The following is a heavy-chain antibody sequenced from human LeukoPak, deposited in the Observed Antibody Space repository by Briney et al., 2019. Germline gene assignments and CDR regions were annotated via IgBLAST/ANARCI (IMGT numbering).Heavy chain of an antibody. J-gene: IGHJ4*02. V-gene: IGHV3-21*06. D-gene: IGHD3-10*01. CDR2: IGPTGSDR. Sequence: GGSLRLSCTASGLTFSTSGFNWVRQAPGKGLEWVASIGPTGSDRYHADSINGRFTIPRDNANNFLYLQMNSLRAEDTAVYYCATETYGRHYDYWGQGTLLTVSS. CDR1: GLTFSTSG. CDR3: ATETYGRHYDY.